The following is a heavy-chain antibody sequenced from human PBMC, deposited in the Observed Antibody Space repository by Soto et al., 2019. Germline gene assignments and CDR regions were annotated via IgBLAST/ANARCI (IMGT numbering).Heavy chain of an antibody. CDR1: GLDFRNYG. CDR3: AKSRITDLVVPVDS. J-gene: IGHJ5*01. D-gene: IGHD2-8*02. Sequence: QVHLVESAGGVFQPGASLRLSCAASGLDFRNYGMHWVRMAPGRGLEWVAVGSHDGTNKNYSDSVKGRFTISSDNFKNTLSLQINSLRAGATAVYYCAKSRITDLVVPVDSLGQGTQVTVSS. V-gene: IGHV3-30*18. CDR2: GSHDGTNK.